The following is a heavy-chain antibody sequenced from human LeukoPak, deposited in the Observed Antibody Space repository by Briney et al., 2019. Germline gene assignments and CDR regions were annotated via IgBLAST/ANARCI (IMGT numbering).Heavy chain of an antibody. CDR2: IIPILGIA. D-gene: IGHD3-10*01. J-gene: IGHJ4*02. CDR3: ARDQGTRSFTMVRGVLFDY. CDR1: GGTFSSYA. Sequence: SVKVSCKASGGTFSSYAISWVRQAPGQGLEWMGRIIPILGIANYAQKFQGRVTITADKSTSTAYMELSSLRSEDTAVYYCARDQGTRSFTMVRGVLFDYWGQGTLVTVSS. V-gene: IGHV1-69*04.